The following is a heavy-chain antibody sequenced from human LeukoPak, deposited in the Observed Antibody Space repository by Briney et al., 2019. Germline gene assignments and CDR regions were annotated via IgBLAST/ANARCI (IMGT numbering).Heavy chain of an antibody. D-gene: IGHD2-2*01. V-gene: IGHV1-2*02. CDR3: ARYLGPCSSTSCPQDY. Sequence: VASVKVSCKASGYTFTGYYMHWVRQAPGQGLEWMGWINPNSGGTNYAQTFQGRVTMTRDTSLSTAYMELSSLRSDDTAVEYRARYLGPCSSTSCPQDYWGQGTLVTVSS. CDR2: INPNSGGT. CDR1: GYTFTGYY. J-gene: IGHJ4*02.